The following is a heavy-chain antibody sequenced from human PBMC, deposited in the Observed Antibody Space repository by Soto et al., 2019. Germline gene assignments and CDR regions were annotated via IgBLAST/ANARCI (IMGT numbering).Heavy chain of an antibody. Sequence: QVQLQQWGAGLLKPSETLSLTCAVYGGSFSGYYWSWIRQPPGKGLEWIGEINHSGSTNYNPSLKSRVTISVDTSKNQFSLKLSSVTDADTAVYYCARGRQGYYYGMDVWGQGTTVTVSS. J-gene: IGHJ6*02. CDR2: INHSGST. V-gene: IGHV4-34*01. CDR1: GGSFSGYY. CDR3: ARGRQGYYYGMDV.